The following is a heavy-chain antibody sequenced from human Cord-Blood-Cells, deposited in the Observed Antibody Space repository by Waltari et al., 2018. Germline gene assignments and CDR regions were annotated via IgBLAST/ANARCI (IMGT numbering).Heavy chain of an antibody. D-gene: IGHD3-22*01. V-gene: IGHV1-2*02. Sequence: QVQLVQSGAEVKKPGASVKVSCKASGYTFTGYYMHWVRQAPGQGLEWMGGINPNSGGTSYAQKLQGRVTMTRDTSISTAYRELSRLRADDTAVYYCARYYYDSSGYYARYFDLWGRGTLVTVSS. CDR1: GYTFTGYY. CDR2: INPNSGGT. CDR3: ARYYYDSSGYYARYFDL. J-gene: IGHJ2*01.